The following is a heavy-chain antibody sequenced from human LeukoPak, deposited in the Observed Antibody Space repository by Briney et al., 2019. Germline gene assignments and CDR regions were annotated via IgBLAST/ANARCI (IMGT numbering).Heavy chain of an antibody. D-gene: IGHD1-20*01. J-gene: IGHJ4*02. CDR2: IWYDGSNK. CDR3: ARDHPDNGDAAFDY. CDR1: GFTFSSYG. V-gene: IGHV3-33*01. Sequence: QPGRSLRLSCAASGFTFSSYGMHWVRQAPGKGLEWLAVIWYDGSNKYYADSVKGRFTISRDNSKNTLYLQMNSLRAEDTAVYYCARDHPDNGDAAFDYWGQGTLVTVSS.